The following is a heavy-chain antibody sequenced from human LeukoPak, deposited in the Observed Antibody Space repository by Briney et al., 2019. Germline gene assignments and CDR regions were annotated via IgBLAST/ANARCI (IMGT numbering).Heavy chain of an antibody. CDR3: ARLGYCNGGSCYLDY. CDR2: IYYSGST. V-gene: IGHV4-59*08. CDR1: GGSISSCC. D-gene: IGHD2-15*01. J-gene: IGHJ4*02. Sequence: SETLSLTCTVSGGSISSCCWSWIRQPPGKGLEWIGYIYYSGSTNYNPSLKSRVTISVDTSKNQFSLRLSSVTAADSAVYYCARLGYCNGGSCYLDYWGQGTLVTVSS.